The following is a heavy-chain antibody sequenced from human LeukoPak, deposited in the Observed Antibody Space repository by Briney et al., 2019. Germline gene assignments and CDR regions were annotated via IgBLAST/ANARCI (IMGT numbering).Heavy chain of an antibody. J-gene: IGHJ5*02. Sequence: PSETLSLTCTVSGGSISSGGYYWSWIRQPPGKGLEWIGYIYHSGSTYYNPSLKSRVTISVDRSKNQFSLKLSSVTAADTAVYYCARAGSVGFLEWSNWFDPWGQGTLVTVSS. V-gene: IGHV4-30-2*01. CDR3: ARAGSVGFLEWSNWFDP. CDR1: GGSISSGGYY. D-gene: IGHD3-3*02. CDR2: IYHSGST.